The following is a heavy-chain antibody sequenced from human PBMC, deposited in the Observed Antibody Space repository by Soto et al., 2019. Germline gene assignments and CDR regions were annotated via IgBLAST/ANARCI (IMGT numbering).Heavy chain of an antibody. CDR3: ARHPSDFWFDP. Sequence: SETLSLTCTVSGGSISSSSYFWGWIRQPPGKGLEWVGSIYYSGSTYYNPPLKSRVTVSVDTSKNQSSLKLSSVTAADTAVYYCARHPSDFWFDPWGQGTLVTVS. CDR2: IYYSGST. V-gene: IGHV4-39*01. D-gene: IGHD2-21*02. CDR1: GGSISSSSYF. J-gene: IGHJ5*02.